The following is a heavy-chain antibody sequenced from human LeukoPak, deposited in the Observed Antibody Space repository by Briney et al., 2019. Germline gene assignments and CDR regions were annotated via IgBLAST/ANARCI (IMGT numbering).Heavy chain of an antibody. CDR2: ISSSSSYI. V-gene: IGHV3-21*01. D-gene: IGHD6-13*01. CDR3: ARDGPTNIAAAGTVDY. CDR1: GFTFSSYG. Sequence: GGSLRLSCAASGFTFSSYGMSWVRQAPGKGLEWVSSISSSSSYIYYADSVKGRFTISRDNAKNSLYLQMNSLRAEDTAVYYCARDGPTNIAAAGTVDYWGQGTLVTVSS. J-gene: IGHJ4*02.